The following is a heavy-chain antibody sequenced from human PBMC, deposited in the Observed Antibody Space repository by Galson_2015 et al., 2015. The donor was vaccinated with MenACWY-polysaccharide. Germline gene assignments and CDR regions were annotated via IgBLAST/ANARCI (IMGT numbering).Heavy chain of an antibody. CDR1: GFTFSSYS. CDR3: ARDITYGSVPDAFDI. CDR2: ISSSSSTI. V-gene: IGHV3-48*01. D-gene: IGHD3-10*01. Sequence: SLRLSCAASGFTFSSYSMNWVRQAPGKGLEWVSYISSSSSTIYYADSVKGRFTISRDNAKNSLYLQMNSLRAEDTAVYYCARDITYGSVPDAFDIWGQGTMVTVSS. J-gene: IGHJ3*02.